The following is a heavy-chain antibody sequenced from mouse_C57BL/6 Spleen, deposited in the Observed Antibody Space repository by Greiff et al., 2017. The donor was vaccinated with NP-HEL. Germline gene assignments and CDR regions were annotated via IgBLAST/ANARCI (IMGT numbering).Heavy chain of an antibody. Sequence: QVQLKQPGAELVKPGASVKMSCKASGYTFTSYWITWVKQRPGQGLEWIGDIYPGSGSTNYNEKFKSKATLTVDTSSSTAYMQLSSLTSEDSAVYYCARNGNYHYYAMDYWGQGTSVTVSS. CDR2: IYPGSGST. CDR3: ARNGNYHYYAMDY. J-gene: IGHJ4*01. V-gene: IGHV1-55*01. D-gene: IGHD2-1*01. CDR1: GYTFTSYW.